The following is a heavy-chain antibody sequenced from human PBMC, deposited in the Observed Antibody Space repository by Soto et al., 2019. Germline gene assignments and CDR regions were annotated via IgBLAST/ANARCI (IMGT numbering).Heavy chain of an antibody. D-gene: IGHD5-12*01. CDR1: GYTFINFH. J-gene: IGHJ4*02. Sequence: QVQLVQSGAEVKKPGASVKVSCKASGYTFINFHVHWVRQAPGQGPEWMGIINPNGGSATYAPKFQGRITMTRDTSTSTIYMELSSLRSQDTAMYYCARGDGYKYFDYWGQGTLVTGSS. CDR3: ARGDGYKYFDY. V-gene: IGHV1-46*01. CDR2: INPNGGSA.